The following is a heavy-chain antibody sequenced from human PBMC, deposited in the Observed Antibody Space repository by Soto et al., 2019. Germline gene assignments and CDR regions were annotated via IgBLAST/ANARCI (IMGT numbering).Heavy chain of an antibody. Sequence: QLQLQESGPGLVKPSETLSLTCSVSGGSISSSSYFWGWIRQPPGKGLEWIGSIYYSGSTYYNPSXKXXVTVSVDTSKNQFSLKLSSVSAADTAVYYCARPPSDFWFDPWGQGTLVTVSS. J-gene: IGHJ5*02. CDR3: ARPPSDFWFDP. V-gene: IGHV4-39*01. D-gene: IGHD2-21*02. CDR2: IYYSGST. CDR1: GGSISSSSYF.